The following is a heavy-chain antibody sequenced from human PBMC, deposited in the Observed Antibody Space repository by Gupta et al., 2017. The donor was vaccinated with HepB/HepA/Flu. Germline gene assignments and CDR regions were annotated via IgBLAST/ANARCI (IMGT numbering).Heavy chain of an antibody. CDR2: INPNSGAT. V-gene: IGHV1-2*02. Sequence: QVQLVQSGAEVKKPGASVKVSCKASGYIVTGFYIHWVRQAPGQGLEWMGWINPNSGATKYAQNFQGRVTMTRDTSITTVYLELSSLRSDDTALYFCARDLILYCGGDCPTFDYWGQGTLVTVSS. CDR1: GYIVTGFY. J-gene: IGHJ4*02. D-gene: IGHD2-21*01. CDR3: ARDLILYCGGDCPTFDY.